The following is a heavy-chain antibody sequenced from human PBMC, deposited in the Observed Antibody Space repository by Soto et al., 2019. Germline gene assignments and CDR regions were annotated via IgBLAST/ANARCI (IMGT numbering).Heavy chain of an antibody. CDR3: ARIPRYSFPTSDPLDN. J-gene: IGHJ1*01. CDR2: IIPIFGTT. D-gene: IGHD1-26*01. CDR1: GGTFNTYT. Sequence: QVQLVQFGTDVKKPGSSVTVSCKASGGTFNTYTFSWVRQAPGQGLEWMGSIIPIFGTTHYAQSFQGRLSITADQSSTTTYMELRSLTSHDTALYYCARIPRYSFPTSDPLDNWGQGTLVTVSS. V-gene: IGHV1-69*01.